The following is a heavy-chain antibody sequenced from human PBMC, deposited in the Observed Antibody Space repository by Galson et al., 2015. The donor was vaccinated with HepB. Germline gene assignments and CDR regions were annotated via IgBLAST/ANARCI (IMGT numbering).Heavy chain of an antibody. CDR3: ARGRARYYYGMDV. Sequence: SVTVSCKASGSTFTSYAMNWVRQAPGQGLEWMGWINTNTGNPTYAQGFTGRFVFSLDTSVSTAYLQICSLKAEDTAVYYCARGRARYYYGMDVWGQGTTVTVSS. V-gene: IGHV7-4-1*01. CDR1: GSTFTSYA. J-gene: IGHJ6*02. D-gene: IGHD6-6*01. CDR2: INTNTGNP.